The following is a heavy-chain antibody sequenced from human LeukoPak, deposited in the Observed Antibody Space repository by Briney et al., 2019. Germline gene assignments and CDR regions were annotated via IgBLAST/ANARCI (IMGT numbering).Heavy chain of an antibody. CDR1: GFTFSSYA. V-gene: IGHV3-23*01. CDR3: AKDFYDFWSGYYLGP. Sequence: PGGSLRLSCAASGFTFSSYAMSWVRQAPGKGLEWVSAISGSGGSTYYADSVKGWFTISRDNSKNTLYLQMNSLRAEDTAVYYCAKDFYDFWSGYYLGPWGQGTLVTVSS. D-gene: IGHD3-3*01. CDR2: ISGSGGST. J-gene: IGHJ5*02.